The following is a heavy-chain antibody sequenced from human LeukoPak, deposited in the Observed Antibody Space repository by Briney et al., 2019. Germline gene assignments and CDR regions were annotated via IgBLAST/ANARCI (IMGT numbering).Heavy chain of an antibody. CDR1: GGSVSSGDYY. CDR2: IYTSGST. Sequence: TLSLTCTVSGGSVSSGDYYWTWIRQPAGKGLEWIGRIYTSGSTSYSPSLKSRVTISLDTSKNQFSLRLSSVTAADTAVYYCARSEVGYDWNFDSWGQGTLVAVSS. D-gene: IGHD3-3*01. CDR3: ARSEVGYDWNFDS. J-gene: IGHJ4*02. V-gene: IGHV4-61*02.